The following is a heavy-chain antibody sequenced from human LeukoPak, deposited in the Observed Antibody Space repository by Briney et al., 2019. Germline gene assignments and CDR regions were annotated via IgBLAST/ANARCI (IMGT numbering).Heavy chain of an antibody. V-gene: IGHV3-30*18. D-gene: IGHD6-19*01. Sequence: GGSLRLSCAGSVFTFSSYCMHWVRQAPGKGLEWVAVISYDGSIKYYADSVKGRFTISRDNSKNTLFLQMNSLRAEDTAVYYCAKRGDGSGWYYFDYWGQGTLVSVSS. CDR1: VFTFSSYC. CDR2: ISYDGSIK. J-gene: IGHJ4*02. CDR3: AKRGDGSGWYYFDY.